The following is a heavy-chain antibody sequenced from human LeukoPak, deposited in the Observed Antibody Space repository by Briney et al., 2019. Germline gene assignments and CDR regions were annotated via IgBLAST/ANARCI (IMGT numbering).Heavy chain of an antibody. V-gene: IGHV5-51*01. J-gene: IGHJ4*02. Sequence: GESLKISCKGSGYSLTSYWIGWVRQMPGKGLEWMGIIYPGDSDTRYSPSFQGQVTISADKSISTAYLQWSSLKASDTAMYYCASTRYDFWSGYPYYFDYWGQGTLVTVSS. CDR3: ASTRYDFWSGYPYYFDY. D-gene: IGHD3-3*01. CDR2: IYPGDSDT. CDR1: GYSLTSYW.